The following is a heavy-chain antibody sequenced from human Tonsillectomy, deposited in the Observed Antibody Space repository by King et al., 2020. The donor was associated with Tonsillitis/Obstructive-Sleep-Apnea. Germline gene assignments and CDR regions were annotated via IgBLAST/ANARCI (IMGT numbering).Heavy chain of an antibody. Sequence: VQLVESGGGLVKPGGSLRLSCAASGFTFSNAWMSWVRQAPGKGLEWVGRIKSKTDGGTTDYAAPVKGRFTISRDDSKNTLYLQMNSLKTEDTAVYYCSHPYRIVGGPGAIPAFDYWGQGTLVTVSS. J-gene: IGHJ4*02. V-gene: IGHV3-15*01. CDR1: GFTFSNAW. D-gene: IGHD2-2*02. CDR3: SHPYRIVGGPGAIPAFDY. CDR2: IKSKTDGGTT.